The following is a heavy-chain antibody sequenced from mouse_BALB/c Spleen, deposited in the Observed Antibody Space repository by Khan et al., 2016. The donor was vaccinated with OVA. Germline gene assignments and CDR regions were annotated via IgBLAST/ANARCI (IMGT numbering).Heavy chain of an antibody. CDR1: GFTFTAYY. Sequence: EVELVESGGGLVQPGGSLRLSCATSGFTFTAYYMSWVRQPPGKALEWLGFIRNKANGYTTEYSASVKGRFTISRDNSQSILYLQMNTLRAEDSATYYCARDNPIPMDYWGQGTSVTVSS. CDR3: ARDNPIPMDY. CDR2: IRNKANGYTT. J-gene: IGHJ4*01. V-gene: IGHV7-3*02. D-gene: IGHD2-14*01.